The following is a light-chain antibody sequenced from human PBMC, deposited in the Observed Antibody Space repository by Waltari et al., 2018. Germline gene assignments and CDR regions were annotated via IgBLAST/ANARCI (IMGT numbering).Light chain of an antibody. CDR1: QAISSW. V-gene: IGKV1-12*01. Sequence: DIQMTQSPSSVSASVGDRVTITCRASQAISSWLAWYQQKPGKAPKLLIYAASSCQSGVPSRFSGSGFGTDFTLTISSLQPEDFATYFCQQFDTFPLTFGQGTRLEIK. J-gene: IGKJ5*01. CDR3: QQFDTFPLT. CDR2: AAS.